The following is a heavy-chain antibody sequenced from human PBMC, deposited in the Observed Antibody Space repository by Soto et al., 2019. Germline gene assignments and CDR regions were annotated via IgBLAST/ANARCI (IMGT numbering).Heavy chain of an antibody. J-gene: IGHJ4*02. CDR2: ILSTGSGGTT. V-gene: IGHV3-15*01. Sequence: EVQLVESGGGLVKPGGSLRLSCAASGFIFNSAWMSWVRQAPGKGLDWVGRILSTGSGGTTQYAASVKGIFSISREYSTTTLFLQRNSLGAEAAAVYYGAADEQVEDASLDYWGQGTLVAVCS. CDR1: GFIFNSAW. CDR3: AADEQVEDASLDY. D-gene: IGHD1-1*01.